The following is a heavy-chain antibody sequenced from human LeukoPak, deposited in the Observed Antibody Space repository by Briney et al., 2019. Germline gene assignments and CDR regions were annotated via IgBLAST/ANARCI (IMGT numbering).Heavy chain of an antibody. CDR2: VYYSGTT. CDR3: ARDCGGDSYWGAFDI. Sequence: SETLSLTCSVSGGSIHTYYWTWIRQPPGKGLEWIGNVYYSGTTYYNPSLKSRLTISVDTSNNQFSLKLNSVTAADTAVYFCARDCGGDSYWGAFDIWGQGTVVTVSS. J-gene: IGHJ3*02. D-gene: IGHD2-21*02. CDR1: GGSIHTYY. V-gene: IGHV4-59*13.